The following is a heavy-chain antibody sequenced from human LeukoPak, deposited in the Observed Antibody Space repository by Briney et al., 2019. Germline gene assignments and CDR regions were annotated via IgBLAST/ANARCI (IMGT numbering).Heavy chain of an antibody. D-gene: IGHD6-6*01. J-gene: IGHJ4*02. V-gene: IGHV3-64*01. CDR2: ISSNGGST. Sequence: GGSLRLSCAASGFTFSSYAMHWVRQAPGKGLEYVSAISSNGGSTYYANSMKGRFTISRDNSKNTLYLQMGSLRAEDMAVYYCARATQESASDYWGQGTLVTVSS. CDR3: ARATQESASDY. CDR1: GFTFSSYA.